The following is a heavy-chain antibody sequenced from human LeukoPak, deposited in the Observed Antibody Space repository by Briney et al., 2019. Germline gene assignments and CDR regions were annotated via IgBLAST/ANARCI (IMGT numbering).Heavy chain of an antibody. CDR2: INTDGSSTST. D-gene: IGHD7-27*01. CDR3: ARQPGYYYYMDV. CDR1: GFTFSSYW. J-gene: IGHJ6*03. V-gene: IGHV3-74*01. Sequence: GGSLRLSCAASGFTFSSYWMHWVRQAPGKGLVWVSRINTDGSSTSTSYADSVKGRFTISRDNAKNTLYLQMNSLRVEDTAVYYCARQPGYYYYMDVWGKGTTVTVSS.